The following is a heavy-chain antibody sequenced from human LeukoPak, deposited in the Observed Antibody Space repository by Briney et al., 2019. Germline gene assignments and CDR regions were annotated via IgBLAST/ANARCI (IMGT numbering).Heavy chain of an antibody. V-gene: IGHV1-2*02. CDR1: GYTFTGYY. J-gene: IGHJ3*02. Sequence: ASVKVSCKASGYTFTGYYMHWVRQAPGQGLEWMGWINPNSGGTNYAQKLQGRVTMTRDKSIRTAYMELSRLTSDDTAVHYCARNIWFGESADAFDIWGQGTMVTVSS. CDR2: INPNSGGT. CDR3: ARNIWFGESADAFDI. D-gene: IGHD3-10*01.